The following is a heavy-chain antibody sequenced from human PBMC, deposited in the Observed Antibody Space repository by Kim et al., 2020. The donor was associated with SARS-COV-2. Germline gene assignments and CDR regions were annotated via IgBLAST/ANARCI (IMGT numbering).Heavy chain of an antibody. Sequence: ASVKVSCKASGYTFTDYYMHWVRQAPGQGLEWMGWINPNSGGTNYAQKFQGGATMTRDTSMSTVYMELSSLKSDDTAVYYCSRGSPSGGNSRGVDYWGQGTLVTVSS. V-gene: IGHV1-2*02. CDR3: SRGSPSGGNSRGVDY. D-gene: IGHD2-21*02. CDR1: GYTFTDYY. CDR2: INPNSGGT. J-gene: IGHJ4*02.